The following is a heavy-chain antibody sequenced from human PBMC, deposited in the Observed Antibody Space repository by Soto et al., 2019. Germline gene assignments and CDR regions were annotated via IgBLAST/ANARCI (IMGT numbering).Heavy chain of an antibody. V-gene: IGHV4-30-4*01. D-gene: IGHD3-10*01. CDR2: VYYSGNT. Sequence: QVQLQESGPGLVKPSQTLSLTCTVSGDSIRHGDYYWTWVRQSPEKGLEWIGYVYYSGNTYYNPSLKSRVIISIDTSKNQFSLRLSSVTAADTGVYYCARDRSGNWFDPWGQGTLVTVSS. CDR1: GDSIRHGDYY. CDR3: ARDRSGNWFDP. J-gene: IGHJ5*02.